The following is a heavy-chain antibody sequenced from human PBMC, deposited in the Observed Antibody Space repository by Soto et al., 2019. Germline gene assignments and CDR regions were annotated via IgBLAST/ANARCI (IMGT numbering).Heavy chain of an antibody. V-gene: IGHV1-18*01. D-gene: IGHD2-2*01. CDR3: ARDIVLVPAIHRYYYGMDV. CDR2: ISAYDGNT. CDR1: GYTFTSYG. Sequence: QVQLVQSGAEVKKPGASVKVSCKASGYTFTSYGISWVRQAPGQGLEWMGWISAYDGNTNYAQKLQGRVTMTTDTSTSTAYMELRSLRSDDTAVYYCARDIVLVPAIHRYYYGMDVWGQGTTVTVSS. J-gene: IGHJ6*02.